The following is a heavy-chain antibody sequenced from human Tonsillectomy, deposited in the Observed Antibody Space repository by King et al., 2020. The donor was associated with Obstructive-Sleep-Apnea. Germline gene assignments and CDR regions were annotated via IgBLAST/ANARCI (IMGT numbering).Heavy chain of an antibody. J-gene: IGHJ4*02. CDR3: AKSSGVAAAGTYPFDY. D-gene: IGHD6-13*01. CDR2: VRYDGSNE. Sequence: VQLVESGGGVVQPGGSLRLSCAASNFTFSSYGMHWVRQAPGKGLEWVAFVRYDGSNEYYADSLKGRFTISRDNSKNTLYLQMNSLRVEDTAVYYCAKSSGVAAAGTYPFDYWGQGTLVTVSS. CDR1: NFTFSSYG. V-gene: IGHV3-30*02.